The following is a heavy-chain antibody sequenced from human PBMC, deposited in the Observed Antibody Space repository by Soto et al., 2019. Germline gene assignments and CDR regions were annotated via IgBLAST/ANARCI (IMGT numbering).Heavy chain of an antibody. V-gene: IGHV4-34*01. CDR2: INHSGST. Sequence: NPSETLSLTCAVYGGSFSGYYWSWIRQPPGKGLEWIGEINHSGSTNYNPSLKSRVTISVDTSKNQFSLKLSSVTAADTAVYYCARGRSEYSGSYPHDYWGQGTLVTVSS. D-gene: IGHD1-26*01. CDR3: ARGRSEYSGSYPHDY. J-gene: IGHJ4*02. CDR1: GGSFSGYY.